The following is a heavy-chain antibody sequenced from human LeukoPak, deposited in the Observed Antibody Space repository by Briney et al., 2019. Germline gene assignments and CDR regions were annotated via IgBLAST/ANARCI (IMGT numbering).Heavy chain of an antibody. CDR2: ISHTGGT. J-gene: IGHJ5*02. CDR1: GGSVDSSDYY. D-gene: IGHD6-13*01. Sequence: SETLSLTCTVSGGSVDSSDYYWTWIRQPPGKGLEWIGYISHTGGTYYNSSLLSRVTISLDKSKNHFSLKLTSVTAADTAVYYCARDQAAGKEGDWFDPWGQGTLVTVSS. CDR3: ARDQAAGKEGDWFDP. V-gene: IGHV4-61*03.